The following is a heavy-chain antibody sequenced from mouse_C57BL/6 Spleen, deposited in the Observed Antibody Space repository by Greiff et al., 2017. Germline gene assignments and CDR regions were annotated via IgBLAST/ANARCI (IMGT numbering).Heavy chain of an antibody. D-gene: IGHD1-1*01. J-gene: IGHJ2*01. CDR1: GYTFTSYT. V-gene: IGHV1-12*01. CDR2: IYPGNGDT. CDR3: ARGDYGSSSPFDY. Sequence: QVQLQQSGAELVRPGASVKMSCKASGYTFTSYTMHWVKQTPRQGLEWIGAIYPGNGDTSYNQKFKGKATLTVDKSSSTAYMQLSSRTSEDSAVYFCARGDYGSSSPFDYWGQGTTLTVSS.